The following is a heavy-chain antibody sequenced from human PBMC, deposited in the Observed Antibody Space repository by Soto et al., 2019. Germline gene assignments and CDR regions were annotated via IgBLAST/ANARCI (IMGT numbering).Heavy chain of an antibody. J-gene: IGHJ4*02. D-gene: IGHD6-19*01. Sequence: VGSLRLSCAVSGFTFSSYAMSWVRQAPGKGLEWVSAISGSGGSTYYAGSVKGRFTISRENSKNTLYLQMNSLRAEDTAVYYCAKELYWYRSGWYPHGLFEYWGQGTLVTVSS. V-gene: IGHV3-23*01. CDR1: GFTFSSYA. CDR3: AKELYWYRSGWYPHGLFEY. CDR2: ISGSGGST.